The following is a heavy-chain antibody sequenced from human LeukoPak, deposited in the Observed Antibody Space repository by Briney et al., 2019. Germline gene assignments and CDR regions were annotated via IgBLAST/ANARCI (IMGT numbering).Heavy chain of an antibody. CDR1: GYIFTSYY. J-gene: IGHJ6*03. V-gene: IGHV1-46*01. CDR3: ARGLRYFDLGTYYYYMDV. D-gene: IGHD3-9*01. Sequence: GASVKVSCKASGYIFTSYYMFWVRQAPGQGLEWMGIINPSGGSIRYAQKFQGRVTMTRDTSTSTVYMELSSLRSEDTAVYYCARGLRYFDLGTYYYYMDVWGKGTTVTVSS. CDR2: INPSGGSI.